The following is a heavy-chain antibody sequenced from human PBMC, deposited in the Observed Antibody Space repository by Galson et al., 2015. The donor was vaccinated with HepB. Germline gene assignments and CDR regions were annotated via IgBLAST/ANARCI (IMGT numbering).Heavy chain of an antibody. V-gene: IGHV3-23*01. J-gene: IGHJ4*02. CDR3: AKVITGMTSPFDY. CDR2: ISDSTGST. CDR1: GFTFSSYA. Sequence: SLRLSCAASGFTFSSYAMSWVRQAPGKGLEWVSAISDSTGSTYDADSVKGRFTISRDNSKNTLYLQMNSLRAEDTAVYYCAKVITGMTSPFDYWGQGTLVTVSS. D-gene: IGHD1-20*01.